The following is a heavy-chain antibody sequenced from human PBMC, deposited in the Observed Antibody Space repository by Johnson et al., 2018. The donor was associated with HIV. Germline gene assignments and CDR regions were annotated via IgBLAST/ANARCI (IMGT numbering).Heavy chain of an antibody. J-gene: IGHJ3*02. CDR3: AREYEAFDI. CDR1: GFTFEDYA. CDR2: ISWNSDDI. Sequence: QLVESGGALVQPGRSLRLSCVASGFTFEDYAMYWVRQAPGKGLEWVSGISWNSDDIDYADSVKGRFTNSRDNAKNALYLQMNSLRAEDTAVYYCAREYEAFDIWGQGTMVTVSS. V-gene: IGHV3-9*01.